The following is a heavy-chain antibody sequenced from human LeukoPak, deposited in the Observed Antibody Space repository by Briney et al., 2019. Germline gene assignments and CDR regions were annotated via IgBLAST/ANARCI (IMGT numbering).Heavy chain of an antibody. CDR1: GFTFSSYA. CDR3: ARASVLPYAEYFQH. D-gene: IGHD3-10*01. J-gene: IGHJ1*01. Sequence: GGSLRLSCAASGFTFSSYAMHWVRQAPGKGLEWVAVISYDGSNKYYADSVKGRFTISGDNSKNTLYLQMNSLRAEDTAVYYCARASVLPYAEYFQHWGQGTLVTVSS. V-gene: IGHV3-30-3*01. CDR2: ISYDGSNK.